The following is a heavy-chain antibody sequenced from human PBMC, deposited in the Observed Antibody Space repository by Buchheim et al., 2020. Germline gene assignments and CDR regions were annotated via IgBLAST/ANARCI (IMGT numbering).Heavy chain of an antibody. D-gene: IGHD6-13*01. CDR2: IYYSGST. J-gene: IGHJ6*02. V-gene: IGHV4-39*07. CDR1: GGSISSSSYY. CDR3: ARELIGRWRNYYYYYGMDV. Sequence: QLQLQESGPGLVKPSETLSLTCTVSGGSISSSSYYWGWIRQPPGKGLEWIGSIYYSGSTYYNPSLKSRVTISVDTSKNQFSLKLSSVTAADTAVYYCARELIGRWRNYYYYYGMDVWGQGTT.